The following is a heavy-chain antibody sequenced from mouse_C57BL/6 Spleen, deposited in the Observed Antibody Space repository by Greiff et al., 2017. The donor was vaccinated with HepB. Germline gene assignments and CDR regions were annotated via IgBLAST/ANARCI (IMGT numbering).Heavy chain of an antibody. D-gene: IGHD2-2*01. Sequence: EVQRVESGGGLVKPGGSLKLSCAASGFTFSSYAMSWVRQTPEKRLEWVATISDGGSYTYYPDNVKGRFTISRDNAKNNLYLQMSHLKSEDTAMYYCARARTMVTTNWYFDVWGTGTTVTVSS. CDR3: ARARTMVTTNWYFDV. J-gene: IGHJ1*03. V-gene: IGHV5-4*01. CDR1: GFTFSSYA. CDR2: ISDGGSYT.